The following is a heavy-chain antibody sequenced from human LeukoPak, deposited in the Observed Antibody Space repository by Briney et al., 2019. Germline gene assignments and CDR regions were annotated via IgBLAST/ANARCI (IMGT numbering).Heavy chain of an antibody. CDR2: IYYSGST. J-gene: IGHJ3*02. CDR3: AREGTMVRGLAFDI. Sequence: PSETLSLTCTVSGGSISSYYWSWLRQPPGKGLTWIGYIYYSGSTNYNPSLKSRVTISVDTSKNQFSLRLNSVTAADTAVYYCAREGTMVRGLAFDIWGQGTRVTVSS. V-gene: IGHV4-59*01. D-gene: IGHD3-10*01. CDR1: GGSISSYY.